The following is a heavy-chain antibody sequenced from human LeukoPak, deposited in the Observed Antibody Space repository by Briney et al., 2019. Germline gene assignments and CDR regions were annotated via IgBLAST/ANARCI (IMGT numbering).Heavy chain of an antibody. Sequence: SVKVSCKASGGTFSSYAISWVRQAPGQGLEWMGGIIPIFGTANYAQKFQGRVTITADKSTSTAYMELSSLRSEDTAVYYCASLGYCSGGSCYSRIPPYYYMDVWGKGTTVTVSS. CDR3: ASLGYCSGGSCYSRIPPYYYMDV. D-gene: IGHD2-15*01. CDR1: GGTFSSYA. V-gene: IGHV1-69*06. J-gene: IGHJ6*03. CDR2: IIPIFGTA.